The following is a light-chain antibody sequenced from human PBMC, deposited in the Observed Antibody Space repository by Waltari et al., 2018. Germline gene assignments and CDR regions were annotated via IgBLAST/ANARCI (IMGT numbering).Light chain of an antibody. Sequence: EIVMTQSPATLSVSPGEGATLSCRASQSVSSDLAWYQQKPGQTPRLLIYDASTRATGLPARFSGSGSGTEFTITIRSLKYQYFAVCYCQQYNNWPWTFGQGTKVEIK. CDR1: QSVSSD. CDR2: DAS. CDR3: QQYNNWPWT. V-gene: IGKV3-15*01. J-gene: IGKJ1*01.